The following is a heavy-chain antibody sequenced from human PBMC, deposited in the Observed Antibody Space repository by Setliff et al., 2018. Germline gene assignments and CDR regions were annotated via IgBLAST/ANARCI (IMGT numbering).Heavy chain of an antibody. CDR2: ITGSSDRI. Sequence: GGSLRLSCAASGFTFSSYAMSWVRQAPGKGLEWVSGITGSSDRIAYADSLKGRFTISRDNAKNSLYLQMNSLRAEDTAVYYCARDRSFYYGSGSYLDYWGQGTLVTVSS. V-gene: IGHV3-21*01. J-gene: IGHJ4*02. CDR1: GFTFSSYA. D-gene: IGHD3-10*01. CDR3: ARDRSFYYGSGSYLDY.